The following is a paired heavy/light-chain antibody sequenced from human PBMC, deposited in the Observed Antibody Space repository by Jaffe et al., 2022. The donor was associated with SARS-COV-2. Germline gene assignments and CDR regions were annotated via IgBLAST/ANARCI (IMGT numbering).Light chain of an antibody. CDR2: GAS. CDR1: QDTSNY. J-gene: IGKJ3*01. CDR3: QKYYSAPST. Sequence: IQMTQSPSSLSASVGDRVTITCRASQDTSNYLAWYQQKPGKVPKLLIYGASTLQSGVPSRFSGSGSGTDFTLTISSLQPEDVATYYCQKYYSAPSTFGPGTKVNLQ. V-gene: IGKV1-27*01.
Heavy chain of an antibody. CDR3: ASLIGDY. J-gene: IGHJ4*02. Sequence: QVLLQESGPGLVKPSDTLSLTCTVSGRSVNSSLYYWGWFRQPPGKGLEWVGTVYYTGSTAYNPSLTSRVTVSMDTSRNQFSLKLTSVTAADTAVYYCASLIGDYWGQGTLVTVSS. V-gene: IGHV4-39*01. CDR1: GRSVNSSLYY. CDR2: VYYTGST.